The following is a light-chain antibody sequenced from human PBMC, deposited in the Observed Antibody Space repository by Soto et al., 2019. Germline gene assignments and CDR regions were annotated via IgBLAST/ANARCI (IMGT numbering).Light chain of an antibody. CDR1: SNDVGGYDY. CDR2: DVT. CDR3: CSYAGNYTF. V-gene: IGLV2-11*01. Sequence: QSVLTQPRSVSGSPGQSVTISCTGTSNDVGGYDYVSWYQQYPGKAPTYILYDVTKRPSGVPDRFSGSKSGNTASLTISGLQADDEADYYCCSYAGNYTFFGGGTKVTAL. J-gene: IGLJ2*01.